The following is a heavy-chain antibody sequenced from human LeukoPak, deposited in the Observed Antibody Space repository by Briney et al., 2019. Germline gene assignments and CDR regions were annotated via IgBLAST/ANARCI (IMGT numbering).Heavy chain of an antibody. CDR2: ISSSSSTI. V-gene: IGHV3-48*04. D-gene: IGHD6-6*01. J-gene: IGHJ6*03. CDR3: ARVPTSSSDYYYYMDV. Sequence: GGSLRLSCAASGFTFSSYSMNWVRQAPGKGLEWVSYISSSSSTIYYADSVKGRSTISRDNAKNSLYLQMNSLRAEDTAVYYCARVPTSSSDYYYYMDVWGKGTTVTVSS. CDR1: GFTFSSYS.